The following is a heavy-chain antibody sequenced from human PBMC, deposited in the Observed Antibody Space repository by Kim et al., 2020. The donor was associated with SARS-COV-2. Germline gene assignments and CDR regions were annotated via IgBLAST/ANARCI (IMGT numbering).Heavy chain of an antibody. CDR1: GFTFSSYA. CDR3: ARDLRQWLAHTSPDYDYYSGIDV. V-gene: IGHV3-30-3*01. Sequence: GGSLRLSCVASGFTFSSYAMHWVRQAPGKGLGWVTVISYDGSNKYYIDSVKGRFTISRDNSKSTLYLQMNSLRAEDTGVYYCARDLRQWLAHTSPDYDYYSGIDVWGQGTTVTVSS. J-gene: IGHJ6*02. CDR2: ISYDGSNK. D-gene: IGHD6-19*01.